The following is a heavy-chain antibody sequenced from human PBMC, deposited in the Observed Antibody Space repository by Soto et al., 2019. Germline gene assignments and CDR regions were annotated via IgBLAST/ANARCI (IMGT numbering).Heavy chain of an antibody. CDR2: ISYSGST. CDR3: VRFVNYDYYGVDV. V-gene: IGHV4-31*03. CDR1: GVSVSSAGYY. D-gene: IGHD2-21*01. Sequence: QVQLQESGPGLVKPSQTLSLTCTVSGVSVSSAGYYWTWIRQPPGKGLEWMGYISYSGSTYYNPSLKRRITISLDTSKSQFSLKLTSVTAADMAVYYCVRFVNYDYYGVDVWGQGTTVTVSS. J-gene: IGHJ6*02.